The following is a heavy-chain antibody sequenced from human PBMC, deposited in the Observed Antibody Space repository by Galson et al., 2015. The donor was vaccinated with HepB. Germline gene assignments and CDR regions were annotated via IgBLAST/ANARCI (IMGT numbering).Heavy chain of an antibody. CDR2: ISSSGTTT. Sequence: SLRLSCAASTFTFSNYEMNWVRQAPGKGLEWVSYISSSGTTTYYADSVKGRFTISRDNAKNSLYLQMNSLRAEDTAVYYCARDSSGSYYNGDFYYGLDVWGQGTTVTVSS. V-gene: IGHV3-48*03. CDR1: TFTFSNYE. CDR3: ARDSSGSYYNGDFYYGLDV. J-gene: IGHJ6*02. D-gene: IGHD3-10*01.